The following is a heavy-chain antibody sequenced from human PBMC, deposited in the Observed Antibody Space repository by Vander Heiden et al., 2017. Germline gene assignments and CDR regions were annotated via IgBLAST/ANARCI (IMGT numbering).Heavy chain of an antibody. Sequence: VQLVESGGGLVQPGGSLRLSCAPPGFTFRSCWMHWVGQAPGKGLVWVSRINIDGSSTNYADSVKGRFTISRDNAKNTLYLQMDSLRAEDTAVYYCARVVYGGNLRAVDYWGQGTLVTVSS. V-gene: IGHV3-74*01. CDR3: ARVVYGGNLRAVDY. D-gene: IGHD4-17*01. CDR2: INIDGSST. CDR1: GFTFRSCW. J-gene: IGHJ4*02.